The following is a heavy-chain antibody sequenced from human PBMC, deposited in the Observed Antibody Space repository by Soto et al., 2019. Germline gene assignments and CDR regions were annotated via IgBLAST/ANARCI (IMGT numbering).Heavy chain of an antibody. Sequence: LRLSCAASGFTFSSYGMHWVRQAPGKGLEWVAVISYDGSNKYYADSVKGRFTISRDNSKNTLYLQMNSLRAEDTAVYYCAKARQWLAPGSFDYWGQGTLVTVSS. CDR3: AKARQWLAPGSFDY. CDR2: ISYDGSNK. V-gene: IGHV3-30*18. D-gene: IGHD6-19*01. CDR1: GFTFSSYG. J-gene: IGHJ4*02.